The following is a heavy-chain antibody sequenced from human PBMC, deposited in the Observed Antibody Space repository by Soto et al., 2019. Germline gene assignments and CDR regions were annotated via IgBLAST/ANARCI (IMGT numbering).Heavy chain of an antibody. Sequence: QVQLQESGPGLVKPSGTLSLTCAVSGVSISSSQWWSWVRQPPGKGLERIGEIYHNERTNYNPSLKSRLTMSLDRSKNQVSLKLSSVTAADTATYYCGRTKDYFYGVDVWGQGTTVTVSS. CDR2: IYHNERT. V-gene: IGHV4-4*02. CDR1: GVSISSSQW. CDR3: GRTKDYFYGVDV. J-gene: IGHJ6*02.